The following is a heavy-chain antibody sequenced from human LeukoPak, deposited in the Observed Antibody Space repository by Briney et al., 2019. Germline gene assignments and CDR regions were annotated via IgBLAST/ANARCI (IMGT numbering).Heavy chain of an antibody. V-gene: IGHV3-23*01. J-gene: IGHJ4*02. Sequence: GETLRLSCAASVFIYRRYAMSWVRQAPAKGLEWVSAISCSGGSTYYADSVKGRFTISRHNSKNTLYLQMNSLRAEDTAVYYCAKDPYDYYDSSGYYYEPYFDYWGQGTLVTVS. D-gene: IGHD3-22*01. CDR1: VFIYRRYA. CDR2: ISCSGGST. CDR3: AKDPYDYYDSSGYYYEPYFDY.